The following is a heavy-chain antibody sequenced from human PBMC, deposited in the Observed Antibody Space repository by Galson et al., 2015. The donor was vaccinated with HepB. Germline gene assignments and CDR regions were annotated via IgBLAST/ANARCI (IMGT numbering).Heavy chain of an antibody. CDR3: ARGEGGSYRFPRS. Sequence: SVKVSCKASGGTFSSYAISWVRQAPGQGLEWMGRIIPILGIANYAQKFQGRVTITADKSTSTAYMELSSLRSEDTAVYYCARGEGGSYRFPRSWGQGTLVTVSS. CDR1: GGTFSSYA. D-gene: IGHD1-26*01. V-gene: IGHV1-69*04. J-gene: IGHJ5*02. CDR2: IIPILGIA.